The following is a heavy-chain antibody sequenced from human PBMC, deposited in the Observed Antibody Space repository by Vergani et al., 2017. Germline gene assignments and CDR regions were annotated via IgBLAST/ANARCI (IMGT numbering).Heavy chain of an antibody. Sequence: QVQLQESGPGLVKPSETLSLTCAVSGFSIDNGYYWDWIRQPPGKGLEWIGSIYRTGRTHFNPSLKRRVTISLDTSENHLSLKLTSVTAADTAVYYCARQKDYYMDVWGKGATVTVS. V-gene: IGHV4-38-2*01. J-gene: IGHJ6*03. CDR2: IYRTGRT. CDR3: ARQKDYYMDV. CDR1: GFSIDNGYY.